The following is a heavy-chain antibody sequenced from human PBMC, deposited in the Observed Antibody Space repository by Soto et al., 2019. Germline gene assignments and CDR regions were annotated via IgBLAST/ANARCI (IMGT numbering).Heavy chain of an antibody. V-gene: IGHV6-1*01. CDR2: TYYRSKWYN. J-gene: IGHJ3*02. D-gene: IGHD5-12*01. CDR1: GESVSTNSAT. CDR3: ARESARDGYNYPDAFDK. Sequence: SQTLSLTCAISGESVSTNSATWDWIRQSPSRGLEWLGRTYYRSKWYNDYAVSVKGRITINADTSKNQFSLQLNSVTPEDTAVYYCARESARDGYNYPDAFDKWGQGTMLTVSS.